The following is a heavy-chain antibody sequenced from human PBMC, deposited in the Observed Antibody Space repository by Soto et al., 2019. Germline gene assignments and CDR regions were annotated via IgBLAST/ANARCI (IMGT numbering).Heavy chain of an antibody. CDR1: GYKFTTYF. D-gene: IGHD2-8*01. J-gene: IGHJ1*01. Sequence: AAVNVSFKASGYKFTTYFIHWVRQAPGQGLEWMGMIHPSGDTGYGQKFRGRVTMTIDTSTTTAYMELRNLTSEDTAIYFSVRGYCTTTPCSGDFQHWGQGTLVTVSS. CDR2: IHPSGDT. CDR3: VRGYCTTTPCSGDFQH. V-gene: IGHV1-46*01.